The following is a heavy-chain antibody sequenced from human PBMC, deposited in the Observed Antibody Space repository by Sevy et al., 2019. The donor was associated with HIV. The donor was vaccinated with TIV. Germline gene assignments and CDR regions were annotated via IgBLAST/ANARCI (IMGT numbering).Heavy chain of an antibody. V-gene: IGHV3-7*01. CDR2: IKSDGSDK. CDR3: EQETVGRFDS. J-gene: IGHJ4*02. D-gene: IGHD3-16*01. Sequence: GGSLRLSCAASGFTFSAYWMNWVRQAPGKGLEWVANIKSDGSDKHYVDSVEGRFTISRDNAKNSLYLQMNSLGVEDTAVYYCEQETVGRFDSWGQGTLVTVSS. CDR1: GFTFSAYW.